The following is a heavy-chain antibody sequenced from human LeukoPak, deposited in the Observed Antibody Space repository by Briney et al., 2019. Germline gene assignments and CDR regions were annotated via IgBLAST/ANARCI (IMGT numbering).Heavy chain of an antibody. Sequence: ASVKVSCKASGYTFTGYYMHWVRQAPGQGLEWMGWINPNSGGTNYAQKFQGRVTMTRDTSISTAYMELSRLRSDDTAVYYCARSGLYCSGGSCYSGDWFDPWGQGTLVTVSS. V-gene: IGHV1-2*02. D-gene: IGHD2-15*01. J-gene: IGHJ5*02. CDR2: INPNSGGT. CDR3: ARSGLYCSGGSCYSGDWFDP. CDR1: GYTFTGYY.